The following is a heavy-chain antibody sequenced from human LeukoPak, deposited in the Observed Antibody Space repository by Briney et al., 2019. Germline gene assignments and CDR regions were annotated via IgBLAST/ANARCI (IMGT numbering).Heavy chain of an antibody. D-gene: IGHD2-15*01. J-gene: IGHJ3*02. Sequence: GGSLRLSCVVSGLTVSSTYMTWVRQAPGKGLEWVSVIYGDGSTYYADSVRGRFTISRDRSKNTVYLQMNSLGAEDTAVYYCVGGNDAFDIWGQGTMVTVSS. V-gene: IGHV3-53*01. CDR3: VGGNDAFDI. CDR2: IYGDGST. CDR1: GLTVSSTY.